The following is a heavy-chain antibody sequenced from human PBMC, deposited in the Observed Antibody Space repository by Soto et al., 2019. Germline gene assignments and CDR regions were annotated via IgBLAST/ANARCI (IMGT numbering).Heavy chain of an antibody. Sequence: ASVKVSCKASGYTFTSYGISWVRQAPGQGREWMGWISAYNGNTNYAQKLQGRVTMTTDTSTSTAYMELRSLRSDDTAVYYCARESASYYYDSSGYQYWGQGTLVTVSS. D-gene: IGHD3-22*01. J-gene: IGHJ4*02. CDR2: ISAYNGNT. CDR1: GYTFTSYG. V-gene: IGHV1-18*01. CDR3: ARESASYYYDSSGYQY.